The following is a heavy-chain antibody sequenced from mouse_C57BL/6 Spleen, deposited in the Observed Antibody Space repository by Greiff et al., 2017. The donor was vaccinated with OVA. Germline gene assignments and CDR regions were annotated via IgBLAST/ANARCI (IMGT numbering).Heavy chain of an antibody. CDR1: GFSFNTYA. D-gene: IGHD2-4*01. CDR3: VRHFYYDYDGAY. V-gene: IGHV10-1*01. CDR2: IRSKSNNYAT. J-gene: IGHJ3*01. Sequence: EVHLVESGGGLVQPKGSLKLSCAASGFSFNTYAMNWVRQAPGKGLEWVARIRSKSNNYATYYADSVKDRFTISRDDSESMLYLQMNNFKTEDTAMYYCVRHFYYDYDGAYWGQGTLVTVS.